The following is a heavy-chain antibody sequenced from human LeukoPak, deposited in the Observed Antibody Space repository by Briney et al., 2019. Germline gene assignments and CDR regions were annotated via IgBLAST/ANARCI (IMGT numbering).Heavy chain of an antibody. CDR2: ISGSGGST. D-gene: IGHD6-13*01. V-gene: IGHV3-23*01. CDR3: AASIAYRSSWFADY. J-gene: IGHJ4*02. Sequence: GGSLRLSRAASGFIFSSYAMSSVRQTPGKRLEWVSAISGSGGSTYYADSGKGRFTISRDNSKNTLYLQMNSLRAEDTGLYYCAASIAYRSSWFADYWGQGTLVTVSS. CDR1: GFIFSSYA.